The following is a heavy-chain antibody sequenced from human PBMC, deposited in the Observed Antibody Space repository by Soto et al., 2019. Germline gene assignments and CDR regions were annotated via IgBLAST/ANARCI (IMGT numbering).Heavy chain of an antibody. D-gene: IGHD3-22*01. J-gene: IGHJ4*02. CDR2: IIPLFGTT. CDR1: GGTFSNYA. V-gene: IGHV1-69*12. CDR3: ATSPYSYDTSGYLDY. Sequence: QVQLVQSGAEVKKPGSSVTVSCRASGGTFSNYAINWVRQAPGQGLEWMAGIIPLFGTTNNAQKFQGRVTITADESTSTAYMELTSLRSEDTAVFYCATSPYSYDTSGYLDYWGQGTLVTVSS.